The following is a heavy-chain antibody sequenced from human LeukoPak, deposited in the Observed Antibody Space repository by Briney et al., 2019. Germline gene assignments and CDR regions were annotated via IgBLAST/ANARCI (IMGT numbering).Heavy chain of an antibody. CDR1: GFIFSSYW. Sequence: GGSLRLSCAASGFIFSSYWMTWVRQAPGRGLEWVAIINKDGTEEYYVDSVQGRFTISRDNAKKSVYLQMNSLRAEDTAVYYCARAHYSSFDYWGQGTLVTVSS. CDR2: INKDGTEE. V-gene: IGHV3-7*01. J-gene: IGHJ4*02. D-gene: IGHD6-13*01. CDR3: ARAHYSSFDY.